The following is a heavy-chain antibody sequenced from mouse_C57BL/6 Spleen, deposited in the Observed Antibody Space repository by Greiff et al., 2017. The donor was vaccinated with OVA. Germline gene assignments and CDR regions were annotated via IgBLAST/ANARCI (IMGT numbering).Heavy chain of an antibody. CDR3: AREYGSSYEGYAMDY. D-gene: IGHD1-1*01. CDR2: IYPGSGST. J-gene: IGHJ4*01. V-gene: IGHV1-55*01. CDR1: GYTFTSYW. Sequence: VQLQQPGAELVKPGASVKMSCKASGYTFTSYWITWVKQRPGQGLEWIGDIYPGSGSTNYNEKFKRKATLTVDTSSSTAYMQLSSLTSEDSAVYYCAREYGSSYEGYAMDYWGQGTSVTVSS.